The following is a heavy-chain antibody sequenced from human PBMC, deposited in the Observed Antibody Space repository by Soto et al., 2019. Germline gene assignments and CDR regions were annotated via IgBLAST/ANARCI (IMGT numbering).Heavy chain of an antibody. V-gene: IGHV3-23*01. CDR2: ISGSGGST. CDR3: AKVRLTYCSSTSCSQRSYYYYGMDV. J-gene: IGHJ6*02. D-gene: IGHD2-2*01. CDR1: GFTFSSYA. Sequence: VGSLRLSCAASGFTFSSYAMSWVRQAPGKGLEWVSAISGSGGSTYYADSVKGRFTISRDNSKNTLYLQMNSLRAEDTAVYYCAKVRLTYCSSTSCSQRSYYYYGMDVWGQGTTVTVSS.